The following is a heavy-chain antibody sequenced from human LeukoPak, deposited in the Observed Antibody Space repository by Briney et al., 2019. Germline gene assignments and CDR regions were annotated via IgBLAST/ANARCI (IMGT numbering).Heavy chain of an antibody. D-gene: IGHD3-10*01. CDR3: ARAFSITMPIFDY. Sequence: SETLSLTCTVSGGSISSGGYYWSWIRQHPGKGLEWIGYIYYGGSTYYNPSLKSRVTISVDTSKNQFSLKLSSVTAADTAVCYCARAFSITMPIFDYWGQGTLVTVSS. CDR2: IYYGGST. V-gene: IGHV4-31*03. J-gene: IGHJ4*02. CDR1: GGSISSGGYY.